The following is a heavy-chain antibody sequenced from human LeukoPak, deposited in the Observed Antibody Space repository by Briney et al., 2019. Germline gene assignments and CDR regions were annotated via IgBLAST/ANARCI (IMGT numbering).Heavy chain of an antibody. J-gene: IGHJ4*02. V-gene: IGHV3-72*01. CDR3: ARVAYCVSHCHRPIDY. CDR1: GLTVRDHY. D-gene: IGHD2-21*02. CDR2: ARNRAKSYNI. Sequence: GGALRLSCTPSGLTVRDHYMDWVRPAPRKGREGVGRARNRAKSYNIEYAASVKGRFTVSRDEASNSFFLQMSSLKAEDTAVYYCARVAYCVSHCHRPIDYWGQGTLVTVSS.